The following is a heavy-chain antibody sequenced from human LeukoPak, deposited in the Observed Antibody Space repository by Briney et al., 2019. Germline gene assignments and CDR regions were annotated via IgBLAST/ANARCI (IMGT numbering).Heavy chain of an antibody. Sequence: GASVKVSCKASGYTFTSYYMHWVRQAPGQGLEWMGIINPSGGSTSYAQKFQGRVTMTRDTSTSTVYMELSSLRSEDTALYYCASLGYRSSTSCLPFDYWGQGTLVTVSS. V-gene: IGHV1-46*03. J-gene: IGHJ4*02. CDR1: GYTFTSYY. CDR2: INPSGGST. CDR3: ASLGYRSSTSCLPFDY. D-gene: IGHD2-2*01.